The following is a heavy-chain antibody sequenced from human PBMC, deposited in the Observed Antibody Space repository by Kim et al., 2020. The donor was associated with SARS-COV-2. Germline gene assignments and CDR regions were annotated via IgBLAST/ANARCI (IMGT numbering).Heavy chain of an antibody. J-gene: IGHJ4*02. D-gene: IGHD3-22*01. CDR1: GYTLTELS. V-gene: IGHV1-24*01. Sequence: ASVKVSCKVSGYTLTELSMHWVRQAPGKGLEWMGGFDPEDGETIYAQKFQGRVTMTEDTSKETAYMELSSLSSEDTGVYYVAWSSGYYYPPTPFDYWGPGTLVTVSS. CDR2: FDPEDGET. CDR3: AWSSGYYYPPTPFDY.